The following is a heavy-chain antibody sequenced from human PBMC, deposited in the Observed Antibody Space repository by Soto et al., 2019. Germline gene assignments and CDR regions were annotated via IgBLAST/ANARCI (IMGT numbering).Heavy chain of an antibody. Sequence: PGGSLRLSCAASGFTFSSYAMHWVRQAPGKGLEWVAVISYDGSNEYYADSVKGRFTISRDNSKNTLYLQMNSLRAEDTAVYYCASTPDSNSWYYYYGMDVWGQGTTVTVSS. CDR2: ISYDGSNE. J-gene: IGHJ6*02. CDR1: GFTFSSYA. D-gene: IGHD6-13*01. V-gene: IGHV3-30-3*01. CDR3: ASTPDSNSWYYYYGMDV.